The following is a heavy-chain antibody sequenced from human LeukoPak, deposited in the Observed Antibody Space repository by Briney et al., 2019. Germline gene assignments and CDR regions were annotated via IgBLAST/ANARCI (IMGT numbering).Heavy chain of an antibody. J-gene: IGHJ4*02. CDR3: ARDLGKAAPGTSETYYFDS. V-gene: IGHV4-4*07. D-gene: IGHD6-13*01. CDR2: INTSGST. CDR1: GGSINNYY. Sequence: SETLSLTCIVSGGSINNYYWNWIRQPAGQGLEWSGRINTSGSTNYNPSLKSRVTVSVDTSKNMFSLKLSSVTAADTAVYYCARDLGKAAPGTSETYYFDSWGQGTLVTVSS.